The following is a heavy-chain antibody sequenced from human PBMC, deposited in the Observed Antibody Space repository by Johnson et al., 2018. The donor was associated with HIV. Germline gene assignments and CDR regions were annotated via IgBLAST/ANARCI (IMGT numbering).Heavy chain of an antibody. CDR1: GFMFSSFA. D-gene: IGHD3-22*01. CDR3: AREAHYYDSSGLKRGAFDI. Sequence: QVQLVESGGGVVQPGRSLRLSCAASGFMFSSFAMHWVRQAPGKGLEWVAVISYDGSNKYYVDSVKGRFTISRDNSKNTLYLQMNSLRAEDTAVYYCAREAHYYDSSGLKRGAFDIWGQGTMVTVSS. V-gene: IGHV3-30*03. CDR2: ISYDGSNK. J-gene: IGHJ3*02.